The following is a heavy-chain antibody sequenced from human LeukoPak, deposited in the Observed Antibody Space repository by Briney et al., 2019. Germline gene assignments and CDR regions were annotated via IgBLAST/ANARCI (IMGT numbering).Heavy chain of an antibody. CDR3: AKPYGDYVGWFDP. D-gene: IGHD4-17*01. CDR2: ISYDGSNK. Sequence: GGSLRLSCAASGFTFSSYGMHWVRQAPGKGLEWVAVISYDGSNKYYADSVQGRFTISRDNSKNTLYLQMNSLRAEDTAVYYCAKPYGDYVGWFDPWGQGTLVTVSS. J-gene: IGHJ5*02. V-gene: IGHV3-30*18. CDR1: GFTFSSYG.